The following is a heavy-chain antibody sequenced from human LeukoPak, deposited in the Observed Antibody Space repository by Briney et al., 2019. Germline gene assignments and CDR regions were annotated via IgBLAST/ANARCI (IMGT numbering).Heavy chain of an antibody. J-gene: IGHJ4*02. CDR1: GFTFSSYA. Sequence: GGSLRLSCAASGFTFSSYAMHWVRQAPGKGLEWVAVIWYDGSNKYYADSVKGRFTISRDNSKNTLYLQMNSLRAEDTAVYYCARDLGDTYYFDYWGQGTLVTVSS. D-gene: IGHD2-21*01. V-gene: IGHV3-33*08. CDR3: ARDLGDTYYFDY. CDR2: IWYDGSNK.